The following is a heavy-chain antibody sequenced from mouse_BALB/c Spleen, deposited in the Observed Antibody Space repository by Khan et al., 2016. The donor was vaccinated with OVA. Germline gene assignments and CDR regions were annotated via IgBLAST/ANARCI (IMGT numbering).Heavy chain of an antibody. V-gene: IGHV3-2*02. CDR3: ARKNYYGYAMDY. J-gene: IGHJ4*01. Sequence: EVQLVESGPGLVKPSQSLSLTCTVTGYSITSGYARNWIRQFPGNKLEWMGYISYSGSTSYNPSLRSRISITRDTSKNQFFLQLNSVTTEDTATYYCARKNYYGYAMDYGGQGTSVTVSS. CDR2: ISYSGST. CDR1: GYSITSGYA. D-gene: IGHD1-1*01.